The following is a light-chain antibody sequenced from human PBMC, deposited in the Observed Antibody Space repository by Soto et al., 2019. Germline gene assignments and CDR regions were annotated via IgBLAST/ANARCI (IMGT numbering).Light chain of an antibody. V-gene: IGKV3-15*01. CDR1: QSVSID. Sequence: IGMKHSPAAVSVYTEERATLSCRASQSVSIDLAWYQQTPGQAPRLLIYGASTRATGIPVRFSGSASGTEFTLTISSLQSEDFAVYYCHQYNNWPSFGPGTKVDI. J-gene: IGKJ3*01. CDR2: GAS. CDR3: HQYNNWPS.